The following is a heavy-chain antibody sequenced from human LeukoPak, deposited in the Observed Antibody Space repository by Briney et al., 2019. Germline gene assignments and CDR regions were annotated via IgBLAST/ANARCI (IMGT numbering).Heavy chain of an antibody. CDR3: ARDPRRDVYYSRFDY. CDR1: GFSFSSYA. V-gene: IGHV3-30-3*01. D-gene: IGHD5-24*01. J-gene: IGHJ4*02. CDR2: ISFDGSNK. Sequence: GGSLRLSCAASGFSFSSYAMHWVRQPPGKGLEWMAVISFDGSNKYYADSVKGRFTVSRDNSKNTLYLQMSSLRLEDTAVYYCARDPRRDVYYSRFDYWGQGTLVSVSS.